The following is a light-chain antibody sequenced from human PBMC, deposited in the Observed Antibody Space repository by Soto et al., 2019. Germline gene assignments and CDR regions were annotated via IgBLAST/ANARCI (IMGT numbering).Light chain of an antibody. V-gene: IGLV2-14*01. J-gene: IGLJ1*01. CDR3: SSYTSSSTFYV. CDR1: SSDAGGYNY. CDR2: EVS. Sequence: QSALTHPASVSGSPGQSITISCTGTSSDAGGYNYVSWYQQHPGKAPKLMIYEVSNRPSGVSNRFSGSKSGNTASLTISGLQAEDEADYYCSSYTSSSTFYVFGTGTKLTVL.